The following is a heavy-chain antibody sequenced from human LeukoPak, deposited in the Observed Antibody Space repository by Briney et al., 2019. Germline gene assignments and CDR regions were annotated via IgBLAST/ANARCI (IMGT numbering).Heavy chain of an antibody. J-gene: IGHJ6*03. CDR1: GFTFSSYS. CDR3: ARDTRHYDFWSGYSLVDYYYYMDV. V-gene: IGHV3-48*01. D-gene: IGHD3-3*01. Sequence: PGGSLRLSCAASGFTFSSYSMNWVRQAPGKGLEWVSYISSSSSTIYYADSVKGRFTISRDNAKNSLYLQMNSLRAEDTAVYYCARDTRHYDFWSGYSLVDYYYYMDVWGKGTTVTVSS. CDR2: ISSSSSTI.